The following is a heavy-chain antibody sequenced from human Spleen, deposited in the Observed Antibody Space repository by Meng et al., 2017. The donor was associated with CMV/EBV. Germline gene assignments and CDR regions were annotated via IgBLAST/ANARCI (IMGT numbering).Heavy chain of an antibody. Sequence: YTFTGYYMHWVRQAPGQGLEWMGWINPNSGGTNYAQKFQGRVTMTRDTSISTAYMELSRLRSDDTAVYYCATDLEIIYYYDSSGPNDYWGQGTLVTVSS. CDR2: INPNSGGT. V-gene: IGHV1-2*02. J-gene: IGHJ4*02. CDR3: ATDLEIIYYYDSSGPNDY. D-gene: IGHD3-22*01. CDR1: YTFTGYY.